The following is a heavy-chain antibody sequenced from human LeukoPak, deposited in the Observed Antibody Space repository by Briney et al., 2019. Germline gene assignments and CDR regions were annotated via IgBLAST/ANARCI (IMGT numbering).Heavy chain of an antibody. V-gene: IGHV3-11*01. D-gene: IGHD1-26*01. J-gene: IGHJ4*02. CDR3: ARDRRSKVGALDY. CDR2: ISSSGSTI. CDR1: GFTFSDYY. Sequence: GSLRLSCAASGFTFSDYYMSWIRQAPGKGLEWVSYISSSGSTIYYADSVKGRFTISRDNAKNSLYPQMNSLRAEDTAVYYCARDRRSKVGALDYWGQGTLVTVSS.